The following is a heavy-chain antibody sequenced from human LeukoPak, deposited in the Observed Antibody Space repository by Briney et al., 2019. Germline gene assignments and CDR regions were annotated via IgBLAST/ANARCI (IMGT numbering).Heavy chain of an antibody. D-gene: IGHD6-19*01. V-gene: IGHV3-23*01. Sequence: GGSLRLSCAASGFTFSSYGITWVRQAPGKGLEWVSTIGATGGSTYYADSVKGRFTISRDNSKDTLYLQMNSLRAEDTAVYYCAKGGYSSGWRNYFDYWGQGTLVTVSS. J-gene: IGHJ4*02. CDR2: IGATGGST. CDR3: AKGGYSSGWRNYFDY. CDR1: GFTFSSYG.